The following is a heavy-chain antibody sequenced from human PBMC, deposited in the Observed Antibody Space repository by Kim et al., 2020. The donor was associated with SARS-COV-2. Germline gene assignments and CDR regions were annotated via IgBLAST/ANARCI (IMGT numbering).Heavy chain of an antibody. V-gene: IGHV4-30-2*01. J-gene: IGHJ4*02. Sequence: SETLSLTCAVSGGSISSGGYSWSWIRQPPGKGLEWIGYIYYSGSTYYNPSLKSRVTISVDRSKNQFSLKLSSVTAADTAVYYCACITMFRGVIRDYWGQG. D-gene: IGHD3-10*01. CDR1: GGSISSGGYS. CDR2: IYYSGST. CDR3: ACITMFRGVIRDY.